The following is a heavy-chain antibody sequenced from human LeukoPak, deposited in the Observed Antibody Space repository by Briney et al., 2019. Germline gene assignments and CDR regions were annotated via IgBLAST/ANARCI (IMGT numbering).Heavy chain of an antibody. J-gene: IGHJ3*02. CDR1: GGSISSSNW. V-gene: IGHV4-4*02. CDR2: IYHSGST. D-gene: IGHD2-2*01. Sequence: PSETLSLTCAVSGGSISSSNWWSWVRQPPGKGLEWIGEIYHSGSTNYNPSLKSRVTISVDKSKNQSSLKLSSVTAADTAVYYCASPRGSPLYCSSTSCQHGDAFDIWGQGTMVTVSS. CDR3: ASPRGSPLYCSSTSCQHGDAFDI.